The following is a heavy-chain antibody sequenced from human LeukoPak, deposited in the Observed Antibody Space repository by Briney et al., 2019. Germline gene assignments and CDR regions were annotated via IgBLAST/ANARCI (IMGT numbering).Heavy chain of an antibody. V-gene: IGHV4-59*08. Sequence: PSETLSLTCSVSGGSISSCFWGSIRQPPGSGLEWIGHVSSSGYTSYNPSLKSRVTISVDTSKSQFSLKLRSVTAADTAVYYCARRVEAVAGTGSFDSWGQGTLVTVSS. CDR2: VSSSGYT. CDR1: GGSISSCF. CDR3: ARRVEAVAGTGSFDS. D-gene: IGHD6-19*01. J-gene: IGHJ4*02.